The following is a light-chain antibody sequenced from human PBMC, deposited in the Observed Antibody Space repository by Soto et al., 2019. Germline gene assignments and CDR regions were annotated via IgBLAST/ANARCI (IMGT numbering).Light chain of an antibody. V-gene: IGKV1-12*01. CDR2: PAS. Sequence: DIQMTQSPSSVSASVGDRVTITCRPSQDISSWLAWYQQTPGRAPKLLIYPASSLQSGVPSRFSGSGSGTDFSLTISSLQPEDFATYYCQQAYTFPPTFGQGTRLEIK. J-gene: IGKJ5*01. CDR3: QQAYTFPPT. CDR1: QDISSW.